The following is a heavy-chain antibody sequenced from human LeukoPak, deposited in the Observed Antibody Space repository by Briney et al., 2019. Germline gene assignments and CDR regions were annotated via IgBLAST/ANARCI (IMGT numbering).Heavy chain of an antibody. CDR1: GFTFSSYA. J-gene: IGHJ5*02. D-gene: IGHD6-19*01. CDR3: AKDLGGQWLVFWFDP. Sequence: GGSLRLSCAASGFTFSSYAMSWVRQAPGKGLEWVSAISGSGGSTYYADSVKGRFTISRDNSKNTLYLQMNSLRAEDTAVYYCAKDLGGQWLVFWFDPWGQGTLVTVSS. CDR2: ISGSGGST. V-gene: IGHV3-23*01.